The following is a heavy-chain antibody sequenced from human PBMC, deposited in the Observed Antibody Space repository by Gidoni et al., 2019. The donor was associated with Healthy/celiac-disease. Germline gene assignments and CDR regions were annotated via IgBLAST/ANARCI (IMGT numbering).Heavy chain of an antibody. CDR2: IIPIFGTA. V-gene: IGHV1-69*01. CDR1: GGTFSSYA. J-gene: IGHJ5*02. CDR3: ARVRLRLGELSNDYNWFDP. D-gene: IGHD3-16*02. Sequence: QVQLVQSGAEVKKPGSSVKVSCKASGGTFSSYAISWVRQAPGQGLEWMGGIIPIFGTANYAQKFQGRVTITADESTSTAYMELSSLRSEDTAVYYCARVRLRLGELSNDYNWFDPWGQGTLVTVSS.